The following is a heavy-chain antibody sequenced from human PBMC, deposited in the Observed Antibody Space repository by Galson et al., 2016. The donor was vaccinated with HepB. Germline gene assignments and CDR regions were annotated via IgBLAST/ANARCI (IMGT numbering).Heavy chain of an antibody. D-gene: IGHD3-16*01. CDR1: GFSLSDSGMR. J-gene: IGHJ2*01. CDR3: ARGAANLNWGTDWYFDL. CDR2: IDWDDRE. Sequence: PALVKPTQTLTLTCSFSGFSLSDSGMRVSWIRQPPGKALEWLARIDWDDREYYNTSLRHRLTLTTDTPAGAAHMELSSLRSDDTAVYYCARGAANLNWGTDWYFDLWGRGTLVSVS. V-gene: IGHV2-70*03.